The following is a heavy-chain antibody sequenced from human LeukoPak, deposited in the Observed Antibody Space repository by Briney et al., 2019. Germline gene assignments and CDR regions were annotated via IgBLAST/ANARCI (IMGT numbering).Heavy chain of an antibody. J-gene: IGHJ4*02. D-gene: IGHD2-2*01. Sequence: GGSLRLSCAASGFTFSGFAMSWVRQAPGKGLEWVSTISNSGGSSYYADSVKGRFTISRDNSKNTLYLEMNSQRAEDTAVYYCAKPGYCSRTSCSAFDYWGQGTLVTVSS. CDR2: ISNSGGSS. CDR3: AKPGYCSRTSCSAFDY. CDR1: GFTFSGFA. V-gene: IGHV3-23*01.